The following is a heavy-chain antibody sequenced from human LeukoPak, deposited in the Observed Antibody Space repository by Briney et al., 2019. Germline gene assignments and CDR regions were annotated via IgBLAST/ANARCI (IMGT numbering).Heavy chain of an antibody. J-gene: IGHJ3*02. CDR3: ARMTTVTTEGI. D-gene: IGHD4-17*01. V-gene: IGHV3-74*01. Sequence: GGSLRLSCAASGFTLSHFWIHWVRQAPGKGLVWVSRINSDGSDTIYADSVKGRFTSSRDNAKNILYLQMNNLRAEDTAVYYCARMTTVTTEGIWGQGTMVTVSS. CDR2: INSDGSDT. CDR1: GFTLSHFW.